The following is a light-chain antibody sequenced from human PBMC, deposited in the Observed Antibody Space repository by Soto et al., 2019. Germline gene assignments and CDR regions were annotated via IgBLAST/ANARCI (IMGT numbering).Light chain of an antibody. V-gene: IGLV2-14*01. CDR2: DVS. Sequence: QSALTQPASVSGSPGQSITISCTGTSSDVGSYNYVSWYQQYPGKAPKLMIYDVSNRPSGVSYRFSGSKSGNTASLTISGLQDEDEADYYCSSYTTSSTNVVFGGGTKLTVL. CDR3: SSYTTSSTNVV. J-gene: IGLJ2*01. CDR1: SSDVGSYNY.